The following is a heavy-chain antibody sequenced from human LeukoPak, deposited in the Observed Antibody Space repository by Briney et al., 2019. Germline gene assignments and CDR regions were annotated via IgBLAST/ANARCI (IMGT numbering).Heavy chain of an antibody. J-gene: IGHJ6*04. CDR3: ARATTVTMDV. V-gene: IGHV4-59*10. CDR1: GGSFSGYY. CDR2: IYTSGST. Sequence: SETLSLTCAVYGGSFSGYYWSWIRQPAGKGLEWIGRIYTSGSTNYNPSLKSRVTMSVDTSKNQFSLKLSSVTAADTAVYYCARATTVTMDVWGKGTTATVSS. D-gene: IGHD4-11*01.